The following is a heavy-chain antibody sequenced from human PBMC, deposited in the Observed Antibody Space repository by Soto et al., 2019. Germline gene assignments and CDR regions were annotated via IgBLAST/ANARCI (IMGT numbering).Heavy chain of an antibody. J-gene: IGHJ4*02. V-gene: IGHV5-51*01. D-gene: IGHD6-19*01. Sequence: SLWIGWVRQTPEKGLEWMGIIYPGDSDTRYSPSFQGRVTMSTDKSISTVYLQWSSLKASDTAMYYCARHDVGGWSHFDYWGQGTLVTVSS. CDR2: IYPGDSDT. CDR3: ARHDVGGWSHFDY. CDR1: SLW.